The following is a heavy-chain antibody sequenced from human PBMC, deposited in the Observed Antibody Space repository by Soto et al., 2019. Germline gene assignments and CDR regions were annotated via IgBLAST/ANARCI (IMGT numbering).Heavy chain of an antibody. CDR3: ARERVPAAMDY. CDR1: GFTFSSYG. J-gene: IGHJ4*02. Sequence: GALRLSCAASGFTFSSYGMHWVRQAPGKGLEWVAVIWYDGSNKYYADSVKGRFTISRDNSKNTLYLQMNSLRAEDTAVYYCARERVPAAMDYWGQGTLVTVSS. CDR2: IWYDGSNK. V-gene: IGHV3-33*01. D-gene: IGHD2-2*01.